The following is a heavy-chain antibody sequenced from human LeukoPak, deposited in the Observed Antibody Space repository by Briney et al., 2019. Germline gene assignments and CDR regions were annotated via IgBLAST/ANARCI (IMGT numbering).Heavy chain of an antibody. CDR3: TTAGYSRYA. CDR1: GFTFSNDW. V-gene: IGHV3-15*01. CDR2: IKSKTDSGTT. Sequence: PGGSLRLSCAASGFTFSNDWMSWVRQAPGKGLEWVGCIKSKTDSGTTDYAAPVKGRFTISRDDSTNTLYLQMNSLKAEDTAVYYCTTAGYSRYAGGQGTLVTVSS. D-gene: IGHD6-13*01. J-gene: IGHJ4*02.